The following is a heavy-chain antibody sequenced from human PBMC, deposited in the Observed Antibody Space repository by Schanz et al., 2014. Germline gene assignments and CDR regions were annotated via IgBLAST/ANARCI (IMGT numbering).Heavy chain of an antibody. J-gene: IGHJ4*02. CDR1: GYTFTSYG. Sequence: QVQLVQSGAEVKKPGASVKVSCKASGYTFTSYGISWVRQAPGQGLEWMGWISPYTGNTHYFDKMEGRVTMTTDTSTSTAYMELRSLGSDDTAVYYCARGGYSSGWYDRDIAHFDYWGQGTLVTVSS. V-gene: IGHV1-18*01. CDR3: ARGGYSSGWYDRDIAHFDY. CDR2: ISPYTGNT. D-gene: IGHD6-19*01.